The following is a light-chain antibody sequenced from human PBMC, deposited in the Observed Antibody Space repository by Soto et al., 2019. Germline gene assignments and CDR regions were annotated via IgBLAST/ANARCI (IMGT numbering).Light chain of an antibody. V-gene: IGKV1-6*01. Sequence: AIQMTQSPSSLSASVGDRVTITCRASQDIRNDLGWCQQKPGKAPKLLIYAVSTLESGVPSRFSGSGYGTYFTLTISSLQPEDFASYFCLHDYNYPFTFGQGTRLEIK. CDR2: AVS. CDR3: LHDYNYPFT. J-gene: IGKJ5*01. CDR1: QDIRND.